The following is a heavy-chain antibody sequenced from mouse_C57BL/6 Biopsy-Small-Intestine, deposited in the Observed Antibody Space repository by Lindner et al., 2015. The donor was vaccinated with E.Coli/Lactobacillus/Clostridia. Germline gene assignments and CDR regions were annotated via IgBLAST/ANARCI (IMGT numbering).Heavy chain of an antibody. D-gene: IGHD2-12*01. CDR2: MNPSGNT. CDR3: ARYVTHEAFDI. J-gene: IGHJ1*01. V-gene: IGHV1S55*01. Sequence: SVKVSCKASGSSFTTLDINWVRQATGQGPEWMGWMNPSGNTGYAQQFQGRVTLTRDTSISTYYMELSSLRSDDTAVYYCARYVTHEAFDIWGPGTKVTVSS. CDR1: GSSFTTLD.